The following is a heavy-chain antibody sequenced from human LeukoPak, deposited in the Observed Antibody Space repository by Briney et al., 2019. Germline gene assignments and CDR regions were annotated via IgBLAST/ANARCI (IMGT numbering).Heavy chain of an antibody. Sequence: GGSLRLSCAASGFTFCNYWMHWVRQAPGEGLVWVSRISSDGSRTNYADSVKGRFTISRDNAKNTVVLQMNSLRAEDTTVYYCARSAYYDSIGYYYDYWGQGTLVTVSS. CDR2: ISSDGSRT. CDR1: GFTFCNYW. D-gene: IGHD3-22*01. J-gene: IGHJ4*02. V-gene: IGHV3-74*01. CDR3: ARSAYYDSIGYYYDY.